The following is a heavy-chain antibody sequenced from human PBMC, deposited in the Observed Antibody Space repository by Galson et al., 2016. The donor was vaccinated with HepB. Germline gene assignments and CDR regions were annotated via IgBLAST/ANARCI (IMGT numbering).Heavy chain of an antibody. V-gene: IGHV4-39*01. Sequence: SETLSLTCIVSGGSIGSSTYYWGWIRQPPGKGLEWIGSLYYSGNTYYNPSLKSRVTTSADASRNHFSLKVNSVTAADTAVYYCARQRPGWDTPTRGAFDIWGQGTVVTVSS. D-gene: IGHD1-26*01. CDR1: GGSIGSSTYY. J-gene: IGHJ3*02. CDR2: LYYSGNT. CDR3: ARQRPGWDTPTRGAFDI.